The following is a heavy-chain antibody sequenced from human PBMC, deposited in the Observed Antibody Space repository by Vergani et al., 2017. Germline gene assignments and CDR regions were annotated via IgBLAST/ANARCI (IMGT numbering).Heavy chain of an antibody. CDR3: ATIGYRRWGYYFDY. D-gene: IGHD2-2*02. Sequence: EVQLEESGGGLVLPGRSLRLSCVASGFTSAGYAMHWVRQAPGKGLEWVSGISRNSNSIGYADSVKGRFTISRDNAKNSLYLQMNSLRAEDTALYYCATIGYRRWGYYFDYWGQGILVTVSS. CDR1: GFTSAGYA. CDR2: ISRNSNSI. V-gene: IGHV3-9*02. J-gene: IGHJ4*02.